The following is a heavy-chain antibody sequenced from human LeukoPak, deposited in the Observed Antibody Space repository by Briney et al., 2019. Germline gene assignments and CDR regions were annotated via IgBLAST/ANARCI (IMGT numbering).Heavy chain of an antibody. CDR1: GGSISSGDYY. CDR2: IYYSGST. Sequence: PSETLSLTCTVSGGSISSGDYYWSWIRQPPGKGLEWIGYIYYSGSTYYNPSLKSRVTISVDTSKNQFSLKLSSVTAADTAVYYCARGNGDVAIVGAVSFDYWGQGTLVTVSS. D-gene: IGHD1-26*01. J-gene: IGHJ4*02. CDR3: ARGNGDVAIVGAVSFDY. V-gene: IGHV4-30-4*01.